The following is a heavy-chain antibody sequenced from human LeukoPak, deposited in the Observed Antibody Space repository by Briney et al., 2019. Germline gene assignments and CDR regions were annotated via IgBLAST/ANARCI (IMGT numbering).Heavy chain of an antibody. CDR3: AREILTGSTFDY. D-gene: IGHD3-9*01. CDR2: IYYSGST. J-gene: IGHJ4*02. Sequence: SETLSLTCTVSGGSISSSSYYWGWIRQPPGKGLEWIGSIYYSGSTYYNPSLKSRVTISVDTSKNQFSLKLSSVTAADTAVYYCAREILTGSTFDYWGQGTLVTDSS. CDR1: GGSISSSSYY. V-gene: IGHV4-39*07.